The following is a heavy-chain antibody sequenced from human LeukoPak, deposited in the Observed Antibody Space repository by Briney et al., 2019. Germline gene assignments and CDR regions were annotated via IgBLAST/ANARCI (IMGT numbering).Heavy chain of an antibody. CDR2: INPNSGGT. D-gene: IGHD6-13*01. CDR3: ARGIAAAGTSYYYMDV. Sequence: ASVTASCKTSGYIFTGHYMHWVRQAPGQGLEWMGWINPNSGGTNYAQKFQGRVTMTRDTSISTAYMELSRLRSDDTAVYYCARGIAAAGTSYYYMDVWGKGTTVTVSS. CDR1: GYIFTGHY. J-gene: IGHJ6*03. V-gene: IGHV1-2*02.